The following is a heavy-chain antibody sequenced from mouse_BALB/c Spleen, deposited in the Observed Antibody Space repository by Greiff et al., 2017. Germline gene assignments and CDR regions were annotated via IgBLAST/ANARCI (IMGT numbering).Heavy chain of an antibody. CDR2: ILPGSGST. CDR3: ARLADYGHHYYAMDY. D-gene: IGHD2-4*01. Sequence: VQLQQSGAELMKPGASVKISCKATGYTFSSYWIEWVKQRPGHGLEWIGEILPGSGSTNYNEKFKGKATFTADTSSNTAYMQLSSLTSEDSAVYYCARLADYGHHYYAMDYWGQGTSVTVSS. J-gene: IGHJ4*01. CDR1: GYTFSSYW. V-gene: IGHV1-9*01.